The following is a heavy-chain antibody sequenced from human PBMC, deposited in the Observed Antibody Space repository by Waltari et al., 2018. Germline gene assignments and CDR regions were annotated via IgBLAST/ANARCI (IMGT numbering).Heavy chain of an antibody. CDR1: GGSFSGYY. J-gene: IGHJ4*02. D-gene: IGHD5-12*01. Sequence: QVQLQQWGAGLLKPSETLSLTCAVYGGSFSGYYWSWIRQPPGKGLEWNGEINHSGSTTYNPSLKSRVTISVDTSKNQFSLKLSSVTAADTAVYYCARGGWLQPDFDYWGQGTLVTVSS. CDR3: ARGGWLQPDFDY. V-gene: IGHV4-34*01. CDR2: INHSGST.